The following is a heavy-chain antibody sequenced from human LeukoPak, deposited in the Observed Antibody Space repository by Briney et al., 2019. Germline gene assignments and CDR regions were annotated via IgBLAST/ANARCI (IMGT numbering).Heavy chain of an antibody. CDR1: GFIFSNYA. D-gene: IGHD5-12*01. CDR2: ISNRGDST. CDR3: AKGAYDYIEMGYFDY. J-gene: IGHJ4*02. V-gene: IGHV3-23*01. Sequence: GGSLILSCAASGFIFSNYAMSWVRQVPGRGLAGVSTISNRGDSTYVADSVKGRFTISRDNYKHSLYLQMNTVWAEDTAVYYCAKGAYDYIEMGYFDYWGQGTLVTVSS.